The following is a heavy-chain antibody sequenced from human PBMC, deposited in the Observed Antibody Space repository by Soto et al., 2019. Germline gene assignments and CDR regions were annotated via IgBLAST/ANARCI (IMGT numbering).Heavy chain of an antibody. CDR2: ISPSTSHI. Sequence: GGSLRLSCAVSGFTFSTCTMNWVRQAPGKGLEWVSSISPSTSHIYYADSVKGRFTISRDNAKNSLFLQMNSLRAEDTAVYYCSGCSGGACHQNYGMDVWGQGTTVTVSS. CDR3: SGCSGGACHQNYGMDV. D-gene: IGHD2-15*01. V-gene: IGHV3-21*01. CDR1: GFTFSTCT. J-gene: IGHJ6*02.